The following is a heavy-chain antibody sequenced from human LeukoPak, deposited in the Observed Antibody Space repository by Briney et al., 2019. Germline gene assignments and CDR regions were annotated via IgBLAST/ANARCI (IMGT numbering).Heavy chain of an antibody. CDR1: GGSISSSSYY. J-gene: IGHJ5*02. Sequence: SETLSLTCTVSGGSISSSSYYWGWIRQPPGKGLEWIGSIYYSRSTYYNPSLKSRVTISVDTSKNQFSLKLSSVTAADTAVYYCAREGAHIAARPGYWFDPWGQGTLVTVSS. V-gene: IGHV4-39*07. CDR2: IYYSRST. D-gene: IGHD6-6*01. CDR3: AREGAHIAARPGYWFDP.